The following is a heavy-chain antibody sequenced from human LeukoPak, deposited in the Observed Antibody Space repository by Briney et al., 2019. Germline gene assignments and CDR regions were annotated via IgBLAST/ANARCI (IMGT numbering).Heavy chain of an antibody. J-gene: IGHJ4*02. V-gene: IGHV3-23*01. Sequence: GGSLRLSCAASGFTFSSYAMSWVRQAPGKGLEWVSAISGSGGSTYYADSVKGRFTISRDNSKNTLYLQMNRLRAEDTAVYYCAKHGPYYYDSSGYYPAYFDLWGQRTLVSVST. CDR1: GFTFSSYA. CDR2: ISGSGGST. D-gene: IGHD3-22*01. CDR3: AKHGPYYYDSSGYYPAYFDL.